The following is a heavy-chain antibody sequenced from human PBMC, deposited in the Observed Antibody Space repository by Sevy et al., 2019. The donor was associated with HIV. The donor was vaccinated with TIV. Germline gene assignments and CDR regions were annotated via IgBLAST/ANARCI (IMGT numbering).Heavy chain of an antibody. V-gene: IGHV1-46*01. CDR3: VRADPDQHFDS. J-gene: IGHJ4*02. CDR2: VDPSAGNT. CDR1: GDTFTDNY. Sequence: ASVKVSYKASGDTFTDNYIHWVRQAPGQGLEWIGMVDPSAGNTTYAQKFQGRVTMTRDTSTSILYLDLSSLRSEDTAVYYCVRADPDQHFDSWGQGPLVTVSS.